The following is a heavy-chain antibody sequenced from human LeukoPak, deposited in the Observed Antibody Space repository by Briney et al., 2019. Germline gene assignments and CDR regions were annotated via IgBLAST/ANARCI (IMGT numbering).Heavy chain of an antibody. CDR3: ARGWSGYDFRDYFDY. J-gene: IGHJ4*02. D-gene: IGHD3-3*01. Sequence: SETLSLTCAVYGGSFSGYYWSWIRQPPGKGLEWIGEVNHSGSTNYNPSLKSRVTISVDTSKNQFSLKLSSVTAADTAVYYCARGWSGYDFRDYFDYWGQGTLVTVSS. CDR2: VNHSGST. V-gene: IGHV4-34*01. CDR1: GGSFSGYY.